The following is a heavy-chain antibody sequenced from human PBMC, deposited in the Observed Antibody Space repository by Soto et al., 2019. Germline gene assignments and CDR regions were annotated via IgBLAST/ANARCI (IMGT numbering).Heavy chain of an antibody. CDR3: ARDSPYYDYVWGSYRYAYFDY. CDR1: GGSISSYY. D-gene: IGHD3-16*02. Sequence: QVQLQESGPGLVKPSENLSLTCTVSGGSISSYYWNWIRQPAGKGLEWIGRIYTSGSTNYNPSLKSLVTMSVDTSKIQFSLKLSSVTAADTDVYYCARDSPYYDYVWGSYRYAYFDYWGQGTLVTVSS. V-gene: IGHV4-4*07. J-gene: IGHJ4*02. CDR2: IYTSGST.